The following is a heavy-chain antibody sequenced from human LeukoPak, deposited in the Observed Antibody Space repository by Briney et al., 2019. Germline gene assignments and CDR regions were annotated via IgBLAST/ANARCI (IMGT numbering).Heavy chain of an antibody. V-gene: IGHV3-7*01. D-gene: IGHD2-2*01. J-gene: IGHJ4*02. Sequence: GGSLRLSCAASGFIFSNYWMTWVRQAPGKGLEWVANIKQDGSEKYYVDSVKGRFTISRDNAKNSLYLQMNSLRAEDTAVYYCARVVSSFDYWGQGTLVTVSS. CDR2: IKQDGSEK. CDR1: GFIFSNYW. CDR3: ARVVSSFDY.